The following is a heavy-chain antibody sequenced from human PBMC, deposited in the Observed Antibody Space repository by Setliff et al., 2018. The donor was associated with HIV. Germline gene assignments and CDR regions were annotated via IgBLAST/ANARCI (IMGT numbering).Heavy chain of an antibody. J-gene: IGHJ4*02. CDR3: ARRYHDASGFYNS. CDR1: GDSISTDY. V-gene: IGHV4-4*08. CDR2: IYNSAST. D-gene: IGHD1-1*01. Sequence: PSETLSLTCTVSGDSISTDYWTWIRQPPGKGLEWIGYIYNSASTSYNPSLKSRVTISLDTSKNHFSLKLSSVAAADTAVYYCARRYHDASGFYNSWGQGVLVTVSS.